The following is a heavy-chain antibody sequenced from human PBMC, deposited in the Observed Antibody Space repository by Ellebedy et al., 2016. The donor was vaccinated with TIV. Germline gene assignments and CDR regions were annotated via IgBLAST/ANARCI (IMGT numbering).Heavy chain of an antibody. J-gene: IGHJ4*02. V-gene: IGHV3-30*02. CDR3: STGGDYFDY. CDR1: GFTFSSYG. CDR2: IRYDGSNK. Sequence: GESLKISCAASGFTFSSYGMHWVRQAPGKGLEWVAFIRYDGSNKYYADSVKGRFTISRDNSKNTLYLQMNSLRAEDTAVYYCSTGGDYFDYWGQGTLVTVSS. D-gene: IGHD2-21*01.